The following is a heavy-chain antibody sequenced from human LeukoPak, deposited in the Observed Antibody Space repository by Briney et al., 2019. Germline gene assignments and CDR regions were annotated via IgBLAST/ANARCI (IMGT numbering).Heavy chain of an antibody. D-gene: IGHD6-13*01. CDR1: GFTFSSYW. CDR3: ARAYDSSFPHYYYMDV. Sequence: EGSLRLSCVASGFTFSSYWMHWVRQAPGKGLVWVSRINSDGSSTSYADSVKGRFTVSRDNAKNTLYLQMNSLRAEDTAVYHCARAYDSSFPHYYYMDVWGKGTTVTVSS. J-gene: IGHJ6*03. V-gene: IGHV3-74*01. CDR2: INSDGSST.